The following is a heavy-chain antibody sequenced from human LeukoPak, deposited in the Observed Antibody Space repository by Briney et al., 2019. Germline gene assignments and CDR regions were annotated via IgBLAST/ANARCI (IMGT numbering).Heavy chain of an antibody. V-gene: IGHV4-59*12. CDR1: GGSISSYY. D-gene: IGHD2-2*01. J-gene: IGHJ6*02. CDR2: NYYSGST. CDR3: ASQRRNDCSSTSCYLYYYYGMDV. Sequence: SETLSLTCTVSGGSISSYYWNWIRQPPGRGLDWIGYNYYSGSTNYNPSLRSRVTISVDRSKNQFSLKLSSVTAADTAVYYCASQRRNDCSSTSCYLYYYYGMDVWGQGTTVTVSS.